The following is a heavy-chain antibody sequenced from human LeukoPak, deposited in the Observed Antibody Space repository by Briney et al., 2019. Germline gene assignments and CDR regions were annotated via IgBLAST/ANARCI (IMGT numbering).Heavy chain of an antibody. D-gene: IGHD3-9*01. CDR2: ISWNSGSI. Sequence: QPGGSLRLSCAASGFTFDDYAMHWVRQAPGKGLEWVSGISWNSGSIGYADSVKGRFTISRDNAKNSLYLQMNSLRAEDTALYYCAKGLYDILTGAYFDYWGQGTLVTVSS. CDR3: AKGLYDILTGAYFDY. CDR1: GFTFDDYA. J-gene: IGHJ4*02. V-gene: IGHV3-9*01.